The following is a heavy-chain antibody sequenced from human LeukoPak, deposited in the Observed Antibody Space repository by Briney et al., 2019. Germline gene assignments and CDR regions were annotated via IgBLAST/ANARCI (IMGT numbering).Heavy chain of an antibody. CDR1: GFTCSSYA. Sequence: GGSLTLSCAASGFTCSSYAMSWVRQAPGNGRVWVSAISGSGGSSYYADSGKGRFTISRDNSKNTLYLQMNSLRAEDTAVYYCAKLTDYYGSGPQYYFDYWGQGTLVTVSS. CDR3: AKLTDYYGSGPQYYFDY. J-gene: IGHJ4*02. CDR2: ISGSGGSS. V-gene: IGHV3-23*01. D-gene: IGHD3-10*01.